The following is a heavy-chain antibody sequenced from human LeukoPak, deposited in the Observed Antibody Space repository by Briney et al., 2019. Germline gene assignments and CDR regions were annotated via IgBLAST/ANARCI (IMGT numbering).Heavy chain of an antibody. V-gene: IGHV1-2*02. CDR2: VSRDSGVT. CDR1: GYTFIDYY. D-gene: IGHD1-26*01. J-gene: IGHJ4*02. Sequence: GASVTVSCTASGYTFIDYYIHWVRQAPGQGLEFLSGVSRDSGVTNYAETVQGRVTLTRDTSISTAHMQLSRLRADDTAVYYCVTLGATNFDYWGQGTLVTVSS. CDR3: VTLGATNFDY.